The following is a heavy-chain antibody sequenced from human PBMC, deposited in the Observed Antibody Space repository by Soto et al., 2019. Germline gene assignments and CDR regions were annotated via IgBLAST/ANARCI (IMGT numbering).Heavy chain of an antibody. V-gene: IGHV1-2*02. Sequence: ASVKVSCKASGYTFTGYYMHWVRQAPGQGLEWMGWINPNSGGTNYAQKFQGRVTMTRDTSISTAYMELSRLRSDDTAVYYCARVSPHDYGDSYYCYGMDVWGQGTTVNVSS. CDR3: ARVSPHDYGDSYYCYGMDV. D-gene: IGHD4-17*01. J-gene: IGHJ6*02. CDR1: GYTFTGYY. CDR2: INPNSGGT.